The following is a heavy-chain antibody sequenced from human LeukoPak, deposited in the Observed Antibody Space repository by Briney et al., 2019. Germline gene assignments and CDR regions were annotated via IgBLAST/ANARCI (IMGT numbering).Heavy chain of an antibody. CDR3: ATLPKWELQRGYFDY. Sequence: ASVKVSCKASGYTFTSYYMHWVRQAPGQGLEWMGIINPSGGSTSYAQEFQGRVTMTRDMSTSTVYMELSSLRSEDTAVYYCATLPKWELQRGYFDYWGQGTLVTVSS. CDR1: GYTFTSYY. D-gene: IGHD1-26*01. J-gene: IGHJ4*02. V-gene: IGHV1-46*01. CDR2: INPSGGST.